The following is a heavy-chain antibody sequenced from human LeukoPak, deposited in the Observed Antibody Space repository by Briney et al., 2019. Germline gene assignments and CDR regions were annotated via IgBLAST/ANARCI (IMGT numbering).Heavy chain of an antibody. CDR2: IWYDGSNK. V-gene: IGHV3-33*01. CDR1: GFTFSSYG. D-gene: IGHD1-26*01. CDR3: AREMLGGSYFAFDY. Sequence: GGSLRLSCAASGFTFSSYGMHWVRQAPGKGLEWVAVIWYDGSNKYYADSVKGRFTISRDNSKNTLYLQMNSLRAEDTAVYYCAREMLGGSYFAFDYWGQGTLVTVSS. J-gene: IGHJ4*02.